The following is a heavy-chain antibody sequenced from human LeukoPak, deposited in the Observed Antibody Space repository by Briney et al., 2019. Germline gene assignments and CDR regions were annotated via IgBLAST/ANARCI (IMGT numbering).Heavy chain of an antibody. CDR1: GFTFSSYG. CDR2: ISGSGGST. CDR3: AKGPTVTRSDAFDI. J-gene: IGHJ3*02. D-gene: IGHD4-17*01. V-gene: IGHV3-23*01. Sequence: GESLRLSCAASGFTFSSYGMHWVRQAPGKGLEWVSAISGSGGSTYYADSVKGRFTISRDNSKNTLYLQMNSLRAEDTAVYYCAKGPTVTRSDAFDIWGQGTMVTVSS.